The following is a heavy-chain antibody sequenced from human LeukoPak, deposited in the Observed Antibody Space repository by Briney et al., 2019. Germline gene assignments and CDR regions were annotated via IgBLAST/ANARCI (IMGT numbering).Heavy chain of an antibody. J-gene: IGHJ4*02. V-gene: IGHV7-4-1*02. D-gene: IGHD4-23*01. CDR1: GYIFSDYT. CDR2: INTNTGNP. CDR3: ARFTVVTPYYFDF. Sequence: GASVKVSCKASGYIFSDYTMHWVRQAPGQGLEWMGWINTNTGNPTYAQVFTGRFVFSLDTSVSTAYLQISSLKAEDTAVYYCARFTVVTPYYFDFWGQGTLVTVSS.